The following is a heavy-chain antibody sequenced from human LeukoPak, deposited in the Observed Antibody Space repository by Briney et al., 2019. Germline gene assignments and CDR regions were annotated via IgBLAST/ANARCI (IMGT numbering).Heavy chain of an antibody. D-gene: IGHD6-13*01. CDR3: CTSPSFGSSWYQFNY. Sequence: GGSLRLSCSVSGLTFYTYAMSWVRQAPGKGLEWVSAISGRDGRTYYTDSVKGRFTISRDNSKNTLYLQMNSLRAEDTAVYYCCTSPSFGSSWYQFNYWGQGALVIVSS. V-gene: IGHV3-23*01. CDR1: GLTFYTYA. CDR2: ISGRDGRT. J-gene: IGHJ4*02.